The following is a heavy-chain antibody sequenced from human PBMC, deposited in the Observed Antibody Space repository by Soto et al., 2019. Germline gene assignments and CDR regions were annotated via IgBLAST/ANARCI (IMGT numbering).Heavy chain of an antibody. J-gene: IGHJ4*02. CDR1: GFTFSSYG. CDR2: ISYGGSNK. V-gene: IGHV3-30*18. Sequence: PGGSLRLSCAASGFTFSSYGMHWVRQAPGKGLEWVAVISYGGSNKYYADSVKGRFTISRDNSKNTLYLQMNSLRAEDTAVYYCAKDLREGYFDYWGQGTLVTVSS. D-gene: IGHD1-26*01. CDR3: AKDLREGYFDY.